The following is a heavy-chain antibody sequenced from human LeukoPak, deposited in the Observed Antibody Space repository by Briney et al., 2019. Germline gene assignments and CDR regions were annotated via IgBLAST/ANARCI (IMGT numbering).Heavy chain of an antibody. CDR3: AKGSTYYDFWSGLLAFDI. V-gene: IGHV3-23*01. D-gene: IGHD3-3*01. CDR1: GFTFSSYA. J-gene: IGHJ3*02. Sequence: GGSLRLSCAASGFTFSSYAMSWVRQAPGKGLEWVSAISGSGGSTYYADSVKGRFTISRDNSKNTLYLQMNSLRAEDTAVYYCAKGSTYYDFWSGLLAFDIWGQGTMVTVSS. CDR2: ISGSGGST.